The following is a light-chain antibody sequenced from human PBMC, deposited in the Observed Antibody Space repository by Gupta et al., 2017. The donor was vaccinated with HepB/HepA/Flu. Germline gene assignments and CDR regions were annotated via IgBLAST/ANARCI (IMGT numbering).Light chain of an antibody. CDR2: GAS. V-gene: IGKV3-15*01. CDR1: QSISSN. Sequence: EIVMKQSPATLSVPPGERATLSCRASQSISSNLAWYQQKPGQAPRLLIYGASTRATGIPARFSGSGSGTEFTLTISSLQSEDFAVYYCQQYNNWPLFTFGPGTKVDIK. J-gene: IGKJ3*01. CDR3: QQYNNWPLFT.